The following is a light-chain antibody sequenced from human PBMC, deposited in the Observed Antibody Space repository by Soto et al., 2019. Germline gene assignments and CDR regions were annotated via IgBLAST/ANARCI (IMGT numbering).Light chain of an antibody. V-gene: IGKV3-15*01. CDR2: GAS. CDR1: QSISSN. CDR3: QQYNQWPGT. J-gene: IGKJ1*01. Sequence: EIVLPQSPATLSVSPGGSATLSCTASQSISSNFSWYQQQPGQSPRLLIYGASSRATGVPVRFSGSGSGVAFTLTISGLQSEDFAVYHCQQYNQWPGTFGQGTKVDIK.